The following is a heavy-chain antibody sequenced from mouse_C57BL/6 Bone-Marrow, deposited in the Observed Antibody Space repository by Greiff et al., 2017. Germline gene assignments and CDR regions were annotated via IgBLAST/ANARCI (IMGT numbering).Heavy chain of an antibody. Sequence: EVQLVESEGGLVQPGSSMKLSCTASGFTFSDYYMSWVRQVPEKGLEWVANINYDGSSTYYLDSLKSRFIISRDTAKNILYLQMSSLKSEDTATYYCARGKVGEYWYFDVWGTGTTVTVSS. V-gene: IGHV5-16*01. D-gene: IGHD2-13*01. CDR3: ARGKVGEYWYFDV. CDR2: INYDGSST. CDR1: GFTFSDYY. J-gene: IGHJ1*03.